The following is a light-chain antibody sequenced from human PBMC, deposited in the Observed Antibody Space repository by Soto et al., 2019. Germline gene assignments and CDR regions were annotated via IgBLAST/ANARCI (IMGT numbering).Light chain of an antibody. V-gene: IGKV3-15*01. J-gene: IGKJ1*01. CDR1: QSISDT. CDR3: QQYNGFSRT. Sequence: EIVMTQSPATLSVSPGGRATLSCRASQSISDTLAWYQQKPGQAPRLLIYSASRRATGFPARFSGSGSGTEFTLTIRSLQTDDFATYHCQQYNGFSRTFGQGTKVDIK. CDR2: SAS.